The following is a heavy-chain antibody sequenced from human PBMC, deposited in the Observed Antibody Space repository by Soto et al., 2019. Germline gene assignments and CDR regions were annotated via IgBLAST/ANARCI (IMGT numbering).Heavy chain of an antibody. CDR3: AKDYYDSSGYFDY. CDR2: ISYDGSNK. Sequence: QVQLVESGGGVVQPGRSLRLSCAASGFTFSSYGMHWVRQAPGKGLEWVAVISYDGSNKYYADSVKGRFTISRDNSKNTLYLQMNSLRAEATAVYYCAKDYYDSSGYFDYWGQVTLVTVSS. J-gene: IGHJ4*02. CDR1: GFTFSSYG. V-gene: IGHV3-30*18. D-gene: IGHD3-22*01.